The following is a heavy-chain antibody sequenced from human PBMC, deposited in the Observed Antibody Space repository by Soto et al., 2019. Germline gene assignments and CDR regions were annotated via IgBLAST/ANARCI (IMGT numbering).Heavy chain of an antibody. CDR3: ARQPRILTGYSGHFDY. CDR1: GGSISSSSYY. J-gene: IGHJ4*01. D-gene: IGHD3-9*01. CDR2: IYYSGST. Sequence: SETLSLTCTVSGGSISSSSYYWGWIRQPPGKGLEWIGSIYYSGSTYYNPSLKSRVTISVDTSKNQFSLKLSSVTAADTAVYYCARQPRILTGYSGHFDYWGHGTLVTV. V-gene: IGHV4-39*01.